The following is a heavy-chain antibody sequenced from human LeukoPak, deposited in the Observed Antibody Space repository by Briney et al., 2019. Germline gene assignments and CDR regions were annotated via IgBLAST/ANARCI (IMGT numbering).Heavy chain of an antibody. Sequence: ASVKLSCKASGYTFTGYYMHWVRQAPGQGLEWMGWINPNRGGTNYAQMFQGRVTMTRDTSISTAYMELSRMRSDDAVVYYCATADIVVVPAAMGYWGQGTLVTVSS. CDR1: GYTFTGYY. CDR3: ATADIVVVPAAMGY. J-gene: IGHJ4*02. D-gene: IGHD2-2*01. V-gene: IGHV1-2*02. CDR2: INPNRGGT.